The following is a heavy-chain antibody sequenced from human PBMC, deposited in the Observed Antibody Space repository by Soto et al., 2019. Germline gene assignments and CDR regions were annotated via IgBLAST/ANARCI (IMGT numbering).Heavy chain of an antibody. Sequence: QVQPVQSGAEVKKPGASVKVSCKASGYTFTGYYIHWVRQAPGQGLEWMGWINPSSGGTDYAQKFQGRVTMTRDTSINTAYMELSRLRSDDTAVFYCARGGLVAATVLWFDPWGQGTLVTVSS. CDR3: ARGGLVAATVLWFDP. CDR1: GYTFTGYY. D-gene: IGHD1-26*01. CDR2: INPSSGGT. V-gene: IGHV1-2*02. J-gene: IGHJ5*02.